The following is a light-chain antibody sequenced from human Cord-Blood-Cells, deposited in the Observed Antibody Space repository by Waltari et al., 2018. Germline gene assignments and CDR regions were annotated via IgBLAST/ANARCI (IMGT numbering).Light chain of an antibody. CDR1: PSVSSY. CDR2: DAS. V-gene: IGKV3-11*01. CDR3: QQRSNWPSYT. J-gene: IGKJ2*01. Sequence: EIVLTQSPATLSLSPGERATLSCRASPSVSSYLAWYQQKPGRAPRLLIYDASNRATGIPARFSGSGSGTDFTLTISSREPEDFAVYYCQQRSNWPSYTFGQGTKLEIK.